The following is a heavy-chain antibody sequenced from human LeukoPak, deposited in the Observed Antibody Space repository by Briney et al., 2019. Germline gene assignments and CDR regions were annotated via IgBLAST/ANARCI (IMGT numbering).Heavy chain of an antibody. CDR3: ARERGTLAVAGDAVDI. Sequence: ASVKVSCKASGYTFTGYYMHWVRQAPGEGLEWMGWINPNSGGTKYAQKFQGRVTMTRDTSINTAYMEVRRLTADDTAVYYCARERGTLAVAGDAVDIWGQGTMVTVSS. D-gene: IGHD6-19*01. V-gene: IGHV1-2*02. CDR1: GYTFTGYY. J-gene: IGHJ3*02. CDR2: INPNSGGT.